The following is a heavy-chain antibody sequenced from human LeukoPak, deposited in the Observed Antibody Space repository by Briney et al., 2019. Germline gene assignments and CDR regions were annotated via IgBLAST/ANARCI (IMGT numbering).Heavy chain of an antibody. D-gene: IGHD6-13*01. J-gene: IGHJ3*02. Sequence: PGGSLRLSCAASGFAFTDYAISWVRQAPGKGLEWVSAITDSGGATYYADSVKGRFTISRDSSKNTLYLQMNSLRGDDTAIYYCAKAYTRSWYAAFDIWGQGTMVTISS. CDR1: GFAFTDYA. CDR2: ITDSGGAT. CDR3: AKAYTRSWYAAFDI. V-gene: IGHV3-23*01.